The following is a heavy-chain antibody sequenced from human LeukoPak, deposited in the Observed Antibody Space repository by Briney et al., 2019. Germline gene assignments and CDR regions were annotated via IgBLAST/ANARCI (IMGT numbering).Heavy chain of an antibody. CDR2: INSDGSST. CDR1: GFTFSTYW. D-gene: IGHD4-23*01. Sequence: PGGSLRLSCAASGFTFSTYWMHWVRQAPGKGLVWVSSINSDGSSTSYADYADSVKGRFTISRDNAKNTLYLQVNSLRAEDTAVYHCARDYGGNSVVDAFDIWGQGTMVTVSS. V-gene: IGHV3-74*01. CDR3: ARDYGGNSVVDAFDI. J-gene: IGHJ3*02.